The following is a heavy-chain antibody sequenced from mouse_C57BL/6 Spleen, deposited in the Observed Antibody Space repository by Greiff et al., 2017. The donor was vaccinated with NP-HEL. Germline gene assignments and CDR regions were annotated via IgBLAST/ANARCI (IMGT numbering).Heavy chain of an antibody. J-gene: IGHJ3*01. CDR3: ARSDIYYDYDRVRFAY. CDR1: GYTFTSYW. Sequence: VKLQQPGAELVRPGTSVTLSCKASGYTFTSYWMHWVKQRPGQGLEWIGVIDPSDSYTNYNQKFKGKATLTVDTSSSTAYMQLSSLTSEDSAVYYCARSDIYYDYDRVRFAYWGQGTLVTVSA. D-gene: IGHD2-4*01. CDR2: IDPSDSYT. V-gene: IGHV1-59*01.